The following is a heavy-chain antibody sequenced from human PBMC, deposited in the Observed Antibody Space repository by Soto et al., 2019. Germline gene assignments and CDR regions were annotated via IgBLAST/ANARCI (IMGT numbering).Heavy chain of an antibody. CDR1: GFTFSEHF. CDR3: DCIRGTFGY. J-gene: IGHJ4*02. CDR2: VKNKAHNYGT. D-gene: IGHD2-15*01. V-gene: IGHV3-72*01. Sequence: GGSLRLSCAASGFTFSEHFMDSVRQAPGKGLEWVGRVKNKAHNYGTQYGASGEGRFSISRDDSKNSLYLELNRLKTEDTAVYFCDCIRGTFGYWGTGTLVTVSS.